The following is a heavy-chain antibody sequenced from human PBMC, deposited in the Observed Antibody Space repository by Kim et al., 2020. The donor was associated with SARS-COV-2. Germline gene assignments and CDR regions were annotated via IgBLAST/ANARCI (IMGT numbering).Heavy chain of an antibody. D-gene: IGHD3-3*01. Sequence: AQKFQGRVTMTRDTSTSTVYMELSSLRSEDTAVYYCARSHYDFWSGYYFSGWGQGTLVTVSS. V-gene: IGHV1-46*01. CDR3: ARSHYDFWSGYYFSG. J-gene: IGHJ4*02.